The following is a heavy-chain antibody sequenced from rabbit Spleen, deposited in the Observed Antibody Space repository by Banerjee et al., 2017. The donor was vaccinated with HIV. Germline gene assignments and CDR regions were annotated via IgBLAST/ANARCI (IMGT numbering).Heavy chain of an antibody. J-gene: IGHJ4*01. D-gene: IGHD2-1*01. Sequence: QSLEESGGDMVKPGASLTLTCTASGFSFSNSYYICWVRQAPGKGPEWIGCIYPDGSGSTAYASWAKGRFTVSKTSSTTVTLQLNSLTAADTATYFCARGSATMTMVITGYYLSLWGPGTLVTVS. CDR3: ARGSATMTMVITGYYLSL. V-gene: IGHV1S40*01. CDR1: GFSFSNSYY. CDR2: IYPDGSGST.